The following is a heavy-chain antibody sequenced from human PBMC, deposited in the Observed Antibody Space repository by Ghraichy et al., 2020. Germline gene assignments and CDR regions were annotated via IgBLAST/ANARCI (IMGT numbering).Heavy chain of an antibody. Sequence: SETLSLTCTVSGGSISSGGYYWSWIRQHPGKGLEWIGYIYYSGSTYYNPSLKSRVTISVDTSKNQFSLKLSSVTAADTAVYYCARGNRDYYDSSGYHPSWGPAFDYWGQGTLVTVSS. CDR1: GGSISSGGYY. CDR3: ARGNRDYYDSSGYHPSWGPAFDY. D-gene: IGHD3-22*01. CDR2: IYYSGST. V-gene: IGHV4-31*03. J-gene: IGHJ4*02.